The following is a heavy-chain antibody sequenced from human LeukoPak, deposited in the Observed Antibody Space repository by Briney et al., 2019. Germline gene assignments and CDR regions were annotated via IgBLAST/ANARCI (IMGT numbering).Heavy chain of an antibody. D-gene: IGHD3-9*01. Sequence: GYSVKVSCKASGGTFSSYAISWVRQAPGQGLEWMGGIIPIFGTANYAQKFQGRVTITVDESTSTAYMELSSLRSEDTAVYYCARELLTTRHLDYFDYWGQGTLVTVSS. CDR2: IIPIFGTA. J-gene: IGHJ4*02. V-gene: IGHV1-69*01. CDR1: GGTFSSYA. CDR3: ARELLTTRHLDYFDY.